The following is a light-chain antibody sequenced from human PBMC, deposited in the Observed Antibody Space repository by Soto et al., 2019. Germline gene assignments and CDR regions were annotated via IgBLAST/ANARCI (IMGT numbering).Light chain of an antibody. CDR2: DAS. J-gene: IGKJ1*01. Sequence: ETVLTQSPGTLSWSPGERATLSCRASQSVSSSYLAWYQQKPGQAPRLLMYDASSRATGIPDRFSGGGSGTDFTLTISRLVPEDFAVYYCQQEVRSPPSWTFGQGTKVEIK. V-gene: IGKV3-20*01. CDR3: QQEVRSPPSWT. CDR1: QSVSSSY.